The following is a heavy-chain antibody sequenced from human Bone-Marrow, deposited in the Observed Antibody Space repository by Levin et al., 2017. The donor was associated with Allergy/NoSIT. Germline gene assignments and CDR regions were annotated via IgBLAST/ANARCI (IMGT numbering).Heavy chain of an antibody. CDR1: GVSISSGDYY. CDR2: ISNTGNT. CDR3: ARSGVVVPATWPY. J-gene: IGHJ4*02. V-gene: IGHV4-30-4*01. D-gene: IGHD2-2*01. Sequence: PSETLSLTCTVSGVSISSGDYYWSWIRQPPGTDLEWIGYISNTGNTYYNPSLQSRLDISIDTSKSQFSLKLSFVTAADTALYYCARSGVVVPATWPYWGQGTLVTVSP.